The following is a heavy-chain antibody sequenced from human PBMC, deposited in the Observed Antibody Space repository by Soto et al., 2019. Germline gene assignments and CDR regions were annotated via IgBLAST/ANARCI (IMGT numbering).Heavy chain of an antibody. J-gene: IGHJ3*02. CDR3: AKDAAVAFDI. Sequence: QVHLVESGGGVVQPGRSLRLSCAASGFTFSNYGMHWVRQAPGKGLEWLAVMSFDGSNEYYADSVQGRLIISRDNSKNPLYLQMNSLRTEDTAVYHCAKDAAVAFDIWGQGTMVTVSS. D-gene: IGHD2-15*01. V-gene: IGHV3-30*18. CDR2: MSFDGSNE. CDR1: GFTFSNYG.